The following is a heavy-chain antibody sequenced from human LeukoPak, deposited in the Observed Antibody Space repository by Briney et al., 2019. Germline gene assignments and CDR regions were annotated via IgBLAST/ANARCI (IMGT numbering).Heavy chain of an antibody. D-gene: IGHD1-20*01. J-gene: IGHJ6*03. CDR2: IKQDGSEK. V-gene: IGHV3-7*01. CDR3: ARIYNWNPRGYYYYYVDV. Sequence: PGGSLRLSCAASGFTFSTYWMSWVRQAPGKGLEWVANIKQDGSEKYYVDSVKGRFTISRDNDKNSLYLQMNSLRAEDTAVYYCARIYNWNPRGYYYYYVDVWGKGTTVTVSS. CDR1: GFTFSTYW.